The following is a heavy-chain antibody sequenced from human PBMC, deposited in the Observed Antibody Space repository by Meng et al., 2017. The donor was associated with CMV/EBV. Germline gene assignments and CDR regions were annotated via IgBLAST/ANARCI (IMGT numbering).Heavy chain of an antibody. V-gene: IGHV3-7*04. J-gene: IGHJ6*02. Sequence: GESLKISCAASGFTLSSYWMSWVRQAPGRGLEWVADIKQEGSEKYYVDSVKGRFTISRDNATNSLYLQMNSLRAEDTAVYYCARGAYSSSSSPLFFGYYYGMDVWGQGTTVTVSS. CDR3: ARGAYSSSSSPLFFGYYYGMDV. CDR1: GFTLSSYW. CDR2: IKQEGSEK. D-gene: IGHD6-6*01.